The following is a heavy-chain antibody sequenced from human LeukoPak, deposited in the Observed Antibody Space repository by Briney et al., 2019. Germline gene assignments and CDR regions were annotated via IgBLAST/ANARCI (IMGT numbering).Heavy chain of an antibody. CDR3: ARLIRRSYQLDY. V-gene: IGHV4-59*08. Sequence: SETLSLTCTVSGGSISSYYWSWIRQPPGKGLEWIGYIYYSGSTNYNPSLKSRVTISVDTSKNQFSLKLSSVTAADTAAYYCARLIRRSYQLDYWGQGTLVTVSS. D-gene: IGHD2-2*01. CDR1: GGSISSYY. CDR2: IYYSGST. J-gene: IGHJ4*02.